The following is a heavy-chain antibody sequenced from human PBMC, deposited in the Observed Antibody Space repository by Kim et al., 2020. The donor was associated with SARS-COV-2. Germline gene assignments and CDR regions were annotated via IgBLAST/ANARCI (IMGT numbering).Heavy chain of an antibody. V-gene: IGHV3-30*18. J-gene: IGHJ4*02. CDR2: ISYHGSNK. D-gene: IGHD3-22*01. CDR3: AKAYYQDSSGLDGIGH. Sequence: GGSLRLSCAASGFTFSSYGMHWVRQAPGKGLEWGAVISYHGSNKYYADSVKGRFTISRDNSKNTLFLQMNSLRAEDTAVYYCAKAYYQDSSGLDGIGHWGQGTLVTVSS. CDR1: GFTFSSYG.